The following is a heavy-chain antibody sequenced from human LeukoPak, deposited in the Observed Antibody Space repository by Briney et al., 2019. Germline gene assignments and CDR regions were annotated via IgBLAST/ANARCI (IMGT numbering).Heavy chain of an antibody. V-gene: IGHV3-11*01. CDR3: GRDFGLIGTKRSFDI. CDR2: ISGTGTTV. D-gene: IGHD1-7*01. CDR1: GFTFSDYY. J-gene: IGHJ3*02. Sequence: GGSLRLSCAASGFTFSDYYMGWIRQAPGKGLEWLSYISGTGTTVFYADSVKGRFTITRDNAKNSLDLQMNSLRAEDTAVYFCGRDFGLIGTKRSFDIWGQGTMVTVSS.